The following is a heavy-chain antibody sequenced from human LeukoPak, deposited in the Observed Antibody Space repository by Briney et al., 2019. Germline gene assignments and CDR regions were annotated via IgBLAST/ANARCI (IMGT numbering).Heavy chain of an antibody. CDR1: GYTFTSYY. D-gene: IGHD3-3*01. CDR2: INPSGGST. J-gene: IGHJ3*02. CDR3: ARDFTYYDFWSGYSTDAFDI. V-gene: IGHV1-46*01. Sequence: ASVKVSCKASGYTFTSYYMHWVRQAPGQGLERMGIINPSGGSTSYAQKFQGRVTMTRDTSTSTAYMELSSLRSEDTAVYYCARDFTYYDFWSGYSTDAFDIWGQGTMVTVSS.